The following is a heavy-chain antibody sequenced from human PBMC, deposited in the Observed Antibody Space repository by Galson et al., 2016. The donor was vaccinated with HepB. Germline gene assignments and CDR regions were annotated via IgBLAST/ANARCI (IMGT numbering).Heavy chain of an antibody. CDR1: GGSIRSTYH. Sequence: TLSLTCTVSGGSIRSTYHWSWIRHRPGKGLEWIGYIYSKGSTYYNPSFKSRLTISIDTSKNQFSLNLTSVTAADTAFYYRARGDYGMDVWGQGTTVTVSS. J-gene: IGHJ6*02. CDR2: IYSKGST. CDR3: ARGDYGMDV. V-gene: IGHV4-31*03.